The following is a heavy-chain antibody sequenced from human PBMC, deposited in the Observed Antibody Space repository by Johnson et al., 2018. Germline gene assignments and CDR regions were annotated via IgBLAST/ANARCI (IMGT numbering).Heavy chain of an antibody. CDR2: ISSSSSYI. Sequence: VQLVESGGGLVKPGGSLRLSCAASGFTFSSYSMNWVRQAPGKGLEWVSSISSSSSYIDYADSVKGRVTISRDKAKNSLYLQMNSLRAEDTAVYYCASSQAVQDWGQGTLVTVSS. V-gene: IGHV3-21*01. CDR1: GFTFSSYS. J-gene: IGHJ1*01. CDR3: ASSQAVQD.